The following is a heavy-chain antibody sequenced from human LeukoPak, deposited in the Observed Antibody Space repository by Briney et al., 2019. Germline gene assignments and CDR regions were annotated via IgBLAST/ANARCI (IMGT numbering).Heavy chain of an antibody. CDR1: GFTFSSYA. D-gene: IGHD3-10*01. V-gene: IGHV3-23*01. CDR3: ARSGSGSYFLDY. CDR2: ISGSGGST. J-gene: IGHJ4*02. Sequence: GGSLRLSCAASGFTFSSYAMSWVRQAPGKGLEWVSAISGSGGSTYYADSVKGRFTISRDNFKHTLYLQMNSLRAEDTAVYYCARSGSGSYFLDYWGQGTLVTVSS.